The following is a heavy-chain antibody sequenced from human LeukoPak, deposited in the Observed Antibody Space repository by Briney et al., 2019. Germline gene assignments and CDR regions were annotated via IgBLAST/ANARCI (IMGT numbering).Heavy chain of an antibody. D-gene: IGHD6-25*01. CDR3: ARDTIPYMGSALDY. CDR2: ISSSSSYI. J-gene: IGHJ4*02. V-gene: IGHV3-21*01. CDR1: GFTFSSYA. Sequence: GGSLRLSCAASGFTFSSYAMSWVRQAPGKGLEWVSSISSSSSYIYYADSVKGRFTISRDNAKNSLYLQMNSLRAEDTAVYYCARDTIPYMGSALDYWGQGTLVTVSS.